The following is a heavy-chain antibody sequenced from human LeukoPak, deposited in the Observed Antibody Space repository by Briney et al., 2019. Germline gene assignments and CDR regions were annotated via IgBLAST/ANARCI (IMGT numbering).Heavy chain of an antibody. V-gene: IGHV1-8*01. Sequence: ASVKVSCKASGYSFTNFDINWVRQATGQGLEWMGWINPNSGNKGYAQKFQGRVSMTMNTSITTAYMELSSLRSEDTAVYYCARGPQWRGDYYYMDVWGRGTTVTVSS. CDR3: ARGPQWRGDYYYMDV. D-gene: IGHD6-19*01. CDR1: GYSFTNFD. J-gene: IGHJ6*03. CDR2: INPNSGNK.